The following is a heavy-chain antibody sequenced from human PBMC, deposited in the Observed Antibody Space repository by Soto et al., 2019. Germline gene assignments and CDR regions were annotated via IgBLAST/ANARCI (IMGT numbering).Heavy chain of an antibody. Sequence: SETLSLTCVVSGGSVTNTTYFWGWIRQPPGKGPEWIGSIYYSGTTYSNPSLKSRLTMSIDTSKNQFSLKLSSVTAADTAVYYCASQSYARYSYGLYLFDPWGQGALVTVSS. V-gene: IGHV4-39*01. J-gene: IGHJ5*02. CDR1: GGSVTNTTYF. CDR2: IYYSGTT. CDR3: ASQSYARYSYGLYLFDP. D-gene: IGHD5-18*01.